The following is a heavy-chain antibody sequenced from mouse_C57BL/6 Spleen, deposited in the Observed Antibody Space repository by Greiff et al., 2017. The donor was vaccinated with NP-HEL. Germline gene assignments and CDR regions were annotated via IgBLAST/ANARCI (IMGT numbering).Heavy chain of an antibody. J-gene: IGHJ2*01. Sequence: VQLQQPGAELVKPGASVKLSCKASGYTFTSYWMQWVKQRPGQGLEWIGEIDPSDSYTNYNQKFQGKATLTVDTSSSTAYMQLSSLTSEDSAVYYCARAGSSYFFDYWGQGTTLTVSS. V-gene: IGHV1-50*01. CDR3: ARAGSSYFFDY. D-gene: IGHD1-1*01. CDR2: IDPSDSYT. CDR1: GYTFTSYW.